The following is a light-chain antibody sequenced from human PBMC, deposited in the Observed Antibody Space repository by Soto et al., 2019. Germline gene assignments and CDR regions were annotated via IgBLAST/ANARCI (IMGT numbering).Light chain of an antibody. CDR1: SSNIGAGYD. CDR2: GNS. CDR3: QSYDSSLSGSHGV. Sequence: QSVLTQPPSVSGAPGQRVTISCTGSSSNIGAGYDVHWYQQLPGTAPKLLIYGNSNRPSGVPDRFSGSKSGTSASLAITGLQAEDEADYYRQSYDSSLSGSHGVFGGGTKLTVL. J-gene: IGLJ2*01. V-gene: IGLV1-40*01.